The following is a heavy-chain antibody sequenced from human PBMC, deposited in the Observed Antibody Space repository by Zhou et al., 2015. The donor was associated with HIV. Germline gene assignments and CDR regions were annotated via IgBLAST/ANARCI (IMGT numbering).Heavy chain of an antibody. CDR3: ARSQIVDPSIAVAGTSATAPLDY. CDR1: GYTFTSYY. D-gene: IGHD6-19*01. Sequence: QVQLVQSGAEVKKPGASVKVSCKASGYTFTSYYMHWVRQAPGQGLEWMGIINPSGGSTSYAQKFQGRVTMTRDTSTSTVYMELSSLRSEDTAVYYCARSQIVDPSIAVAGTSATAPLDYWGQGTLVTVSS. CDR2: INPSGGST. J-gene: IGHJ4*02. V-gene: IGHV1-46*01.